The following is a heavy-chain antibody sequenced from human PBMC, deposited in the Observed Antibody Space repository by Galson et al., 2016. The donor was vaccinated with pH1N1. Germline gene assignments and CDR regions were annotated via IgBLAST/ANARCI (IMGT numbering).Heavy chain of an antibody. J-gene: IGHJ4*02. CDR2: LYSGGST. Sequence: SLRLSCAASGFSVSSNYVTWVRQAPGKGLEWVSVLYSGGSTSYADSVRGRFTISRDYSKNTVFLQMKSLRAEDTAVYYCAVGPQLALYSDTGSYFGYWGQGTLVTVSS. CDR1: GFSVSSNY. V-gene: IGHV3-66*02. CDR3: AVGPQLALYSDTGSYFGY. D-gene: IGHD4-17*01.